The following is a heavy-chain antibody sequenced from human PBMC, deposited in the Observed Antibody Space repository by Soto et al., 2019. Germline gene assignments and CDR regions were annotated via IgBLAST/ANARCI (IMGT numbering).Heavy chain of an antibody. Sequence: PGGSLRLSCVASGFTFSSYAMSWVRQAAGKGLEWVSAISGSGGSTYYADSVKGRFTISRDNSKNTLYLQMNSLRAEDTAVYYCAKSKAAAGTDQLDYWGQGTLVTVSS. CDR3: AKSKAAAGTDQLDY. CDR2: ISGSGGST. V-gene: IGHV3-23*01. J-gene: IGHJ4*02. CDR1: GFTFSSYA. D-gene: IGHD6-13*01.